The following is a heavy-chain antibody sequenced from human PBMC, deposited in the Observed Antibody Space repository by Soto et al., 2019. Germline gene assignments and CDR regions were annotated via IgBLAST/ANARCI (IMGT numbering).Heavy chain of an antibody. D-gene: IGHD2-15*01. V-gene: IGHV4-4*02. CDR2: IYHSGST. Sequence: SETLSLTCAVSGGSISTTHWWTWVRQPPGKGLEWIGEIYHSGSTNYNPSLKSRVTISVDTSKNQFSLKLSSVTAADTAVYYCARGSILLASVYYYYYGMDVWGQGSTVTVSS. CDR1: GGSISTTHW. J-gene: IGHJ6*02. CDR3: ARGSILLASVYYYYYGMDV.